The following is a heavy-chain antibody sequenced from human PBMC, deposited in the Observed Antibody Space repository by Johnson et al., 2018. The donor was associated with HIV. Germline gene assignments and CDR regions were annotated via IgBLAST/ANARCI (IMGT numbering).Heavy chain of an antibody. V-gene: IGHV3-13*01. J-gene: IGHJ3*02. Sequence: VQLVESGGGLVQPGGSLRLSCAASGFTFSSYDMHWVRQATGKGLEWVSAIGTAGDTYYPGSVKGRFTISRENAKNSLYLQMNSLRAGDTAVYYCAKDQEAVLWDAFDIWGQGTMVTVSS. CDR1: GFTFSSYD. CDR2: IGTAGDT. CDR3: AKDQEAVLWDAFDI. D-gene: IGHD6-19*01.